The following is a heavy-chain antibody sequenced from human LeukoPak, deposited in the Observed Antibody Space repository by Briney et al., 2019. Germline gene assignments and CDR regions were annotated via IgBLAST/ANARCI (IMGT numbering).Heavy chain of an antibody. CDR2: ISSSSSYI. Sequence: PGGSLRLSCAASGFTFSSYAMSWVRQAPGKGLEWVSSISSSSSYIYYADSVKGRFTISRDNAKNSLYLQMNSLRAEDTAVYYCARDRGTYYYDTTSHYDAFDIWGQGTMVTVSS. J-gene: IGHJ3*02. CDR1: GFTFSSYA. V-gene: IGHV3-21*01. D-gene: IGHD3-22*01. CDR3: ARDRGTYYYDTTSHYDAFDI.